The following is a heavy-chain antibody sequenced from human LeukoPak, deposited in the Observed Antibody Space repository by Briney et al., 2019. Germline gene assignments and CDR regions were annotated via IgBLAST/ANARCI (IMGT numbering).Heavy chain of an antibody. CDR1: GFTFSNYW. CDR3: VRSGLDF. V-gene: IGHV3-7*01. J-gene: IGHJ4*02. CDR2: INEDGSEK. Sequence: GGSLRLSCTASGFTFSNYWMMWVRQAPGKGLEWVANINEDGSEKYYADSVEGRFTISRDNAKNSLDLQMNSLRAEDTAVYYCVRSGLDFWGRGTLVTVSS. D-gene: IGHD3-3*01.